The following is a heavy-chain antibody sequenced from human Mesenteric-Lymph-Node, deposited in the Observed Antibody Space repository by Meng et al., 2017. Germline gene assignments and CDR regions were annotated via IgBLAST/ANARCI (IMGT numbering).Heavy chain of an antibody. V-gene: IGHV3-21*01. CDR2: ISSSSSYI. CDR1: GFTFSSYS. J-gene: IGHJ6*02. CDR3: ARWLEIVVVVAATYYYYGMDV. Sequence: GASLKISCAASGFTFSSYSMNWVRQPPGKGLEWVSTISSSSSYIYYADSVKGRFTISRDNAKNSLYLQMNSLPAEDTAVYYCARWLEIVVVVAATYYYYGMDVWGQGTTVTVSS. D-gene: IGHD2-15*01.